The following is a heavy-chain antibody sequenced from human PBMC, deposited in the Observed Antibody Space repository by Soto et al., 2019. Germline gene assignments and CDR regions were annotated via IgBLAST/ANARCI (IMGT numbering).Heavy chain of an antibody. Sequence: NPSETLSLTCTVSGGSISSGGYYWSWIRQHPGKGLEWIGYIYYSGSTYYNPSLKSRVTISVDTSKNQFSLKLSSVTAADTAVYYCARAWGDYASYYFDYWGQGTLVTVSS. CDR2: IYYSGST. CDR3: ARAWGDYASYYFDY. V-gene: IGHV4-31*03. D-gene: IGHD4-17*01. J-gene: IGHJ4*02. CDR1: GGSISSGGYY.